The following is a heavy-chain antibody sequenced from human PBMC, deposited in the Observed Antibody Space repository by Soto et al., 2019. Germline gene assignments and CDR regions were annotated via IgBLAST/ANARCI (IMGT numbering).Heavy chain of an antibody. V-gene: IGHV1-18*01. CDR3: SRGTSIPASGDY. Sequence: QVQLVQSGADVKKPGASVKVSCKASGYTFTNYGINWVRQAPGQGLEWLGWVSAYNGERRYAQRVQARVIMTTDTSTTTAYMELRSLRSDDTAVYYCSRGTSIPASGDYWGQGTLVTVSS. CDR1: GYTFTNYG. CDR2: VSAYNGER. J-gene: IGHJ4*01. D-gene: IGHD6-6*01.